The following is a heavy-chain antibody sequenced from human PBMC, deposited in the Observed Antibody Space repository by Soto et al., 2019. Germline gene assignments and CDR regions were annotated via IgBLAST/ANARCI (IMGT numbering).Heavy chain of an antibody. J-gene: IGHJ4*02. CDR3: AREWELAALDY. CDR1: GFTFSSYS. CDR2: ISSSSSYI. Sequence: GGSLRLSCAASGFTFSSYSMNWVRQAPGKGLEWVSSISSSSSYIYYADSVKGRFTISRDNAKNSLHLQMNSLRAEDTAVYYCAREWELAALDYWGQGTLVTVSS. D-gene: IGHD1-26*01. V-gene: IGHV3-21*01.